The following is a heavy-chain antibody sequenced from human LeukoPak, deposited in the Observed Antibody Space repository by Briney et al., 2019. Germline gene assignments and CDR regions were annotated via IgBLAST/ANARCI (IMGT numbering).Heavy chain of an antibody. CDR1: GFTFSSYA. CDR3: AKDPGVVPAHYFDY. V-gene: IGHV3-23*01. CDR2: TGSTGVST. J-gene: IGHJ4*02. D-gene: IGHD2-2*01. Sequence: GGSLRLSCAASGFTFSSYAMNWVRQAPGKGLEWASATGSTGVSTFYADSVKGRFTVSRDNSKNTLSLQMNSLRAEDTAVYYCAKDPGVVPAHYFDYWGQGILVTVSS.